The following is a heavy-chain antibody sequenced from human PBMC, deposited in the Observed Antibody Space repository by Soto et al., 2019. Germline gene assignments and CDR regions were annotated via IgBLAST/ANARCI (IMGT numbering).Heavy chain of an antibody. J-gene: IGHJ4*02. V-gene: IGHV4-30-4*01. CDR3: ARASTVTTGAKFDS. Sequence: SETLSLTCTVSGASINSDDYYWSWIRQPPGKGLEWIGYISHSGNTYYSPSLQSRVAISVDTSRNQFSLRLNSVTAADTAVYYCARASTVTTGAKFDSWGQGALVTVSS. D-gene: IGHD4-17*01. CDR1: GASINSDDYY. CDR2: ISHSGNT.